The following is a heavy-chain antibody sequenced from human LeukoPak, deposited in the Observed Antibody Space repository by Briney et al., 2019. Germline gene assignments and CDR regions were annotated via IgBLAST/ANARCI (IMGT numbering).Heavy chain of an antibody. V-gene: IGHV3-23*01. J-gene: IGHJ4*02. CDR2: ITADGGGT. CDR3: AKKIS. Sequence: PGGSLRLSCAASGFALRNYDMTWVRRAPGRGLEWVSGITADGGGTYYADSVKGRFTISRDNSKNTLYLQMNSPRAEDTAVYYCAKKISWGQGTLVTVSS. CDR1: GFALRNYD.